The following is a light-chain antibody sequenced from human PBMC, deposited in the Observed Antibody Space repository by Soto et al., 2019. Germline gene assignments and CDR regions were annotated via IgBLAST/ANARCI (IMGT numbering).Light chain of an antibody. CDR3: AAWDGSLNVVL. V-gene: IGLV1-44*01. Sequence: QAVLTQPPSASGTPGQRVTISCSGSSSNIGTNTVNWYQQFPRSAPKLLMYSSNQRPSGVPDRFSGSKSGTSASLAISGLQSEDECDYYCAAWDGSLNVVLFGGGTKVTVL. J-gene: IGLJ3*02. CDR2: SSN. CDR1: SSNIGTNT.